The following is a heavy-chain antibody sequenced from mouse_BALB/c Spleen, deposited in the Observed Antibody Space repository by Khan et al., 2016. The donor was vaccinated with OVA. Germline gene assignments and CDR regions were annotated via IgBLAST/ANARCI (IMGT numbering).Heavy chain of an antibody. CDR3: ARPAYDGYCDY. CDR1: GYTFTDYA. J-gene: IGHJ2*01. Sequence: QVQLKQSGPELVRPGVSVKISCKGSGYTFTDYAMYWVKQSHAESLEWIGLISTYSGNTNYNQKFKGKATMTGAKSSTKAYMELASLTSYDSAIYYCARPAYDGYCDYWGQGTTLTVSS. CDR2: ISTYSGNT. D-gene: IGHD2-3*01. V-gene: IGHV1S137*01.